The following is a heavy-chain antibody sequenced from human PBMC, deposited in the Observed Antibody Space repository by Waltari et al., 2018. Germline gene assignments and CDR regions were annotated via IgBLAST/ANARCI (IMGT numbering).Heavy chain of an antibody. CDR3: ATDHGLRFRGQTPRYGMDV. CDR2: FDPEDGET. V-gene: IGHV1-24*01. J-gene: IGHJ6*02. Sequence: QVQLVQSGAEVKKPGASVKVSCKVSGYTLTELSMHWVRKAPGKGLEWMGGFDPEDGETIYAQKFQGRVTMTEDTSTDTAYMELSSLRSEDTAVYYCATDHGLRFRGQTPRYGMDVWGQGTTVTVSS. D-gene: IGHD3-10*01. CDR1: GYTLTELS.